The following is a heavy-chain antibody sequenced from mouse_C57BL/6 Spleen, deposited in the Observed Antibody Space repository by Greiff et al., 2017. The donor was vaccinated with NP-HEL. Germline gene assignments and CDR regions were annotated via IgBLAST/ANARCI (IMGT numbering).Heavy chain of an antibody. CDR3: ARLPAYYGYAYYAIDY. CDR2: IRNKANGYTT. J-gene: IGHJ4*01. Sequence: EVMLVESGGGLVQPGGSLSLSCAASGFTFTDYYMSWVRQPPGKALEWLGFIRNKANGYTTEYSASVKGRFTISRDNSQSILYLQMNALRAEDSATYYCARLPAYYGYAYYAIDYWGQGTSVTVSS. V-gene: IGHV7-3*01. CDR1: GFTFTDYY. D-gene: IGHD2-9*01.